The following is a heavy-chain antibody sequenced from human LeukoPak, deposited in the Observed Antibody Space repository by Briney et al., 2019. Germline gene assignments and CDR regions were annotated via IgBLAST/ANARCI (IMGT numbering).Heavy chain of an antibody. V-gene: IGHV1-69*13. Sequence: ASVKVSCKASGGTFSSYAISWVRQAPGQGLEWMGGIIPIFGTANYAQKFQGRVTITADESTSTAYMELSSLRSEDTAVYYCARKDYGDYSDAFDIWGQGTMVTVSS. CDR3: ARKDYGDYSDAFDI. CDR2: IIPIFGTA. J-gene: IGHJ3*02. D-gene: IGHD4-17*01. CDR1: GGTFSSYA.